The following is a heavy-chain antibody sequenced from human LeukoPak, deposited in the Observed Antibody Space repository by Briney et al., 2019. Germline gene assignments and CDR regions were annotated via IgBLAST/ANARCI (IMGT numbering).Heavy chain of an antibody. J-gene: IGHJ4*02. D-gene: IGHD6-13*01. CDR3: ARDPGYSSSWGVFDY. V-gene: IGHV1-18*01. CDR2: ISAYNGNT. CDR1: GYTFTSYG. Sequence: GASVKVSCKASGYTFTSYGISWVRQAPGQGLERMGWISAYNGNTNYAQKLQGRVTMTTDTSTSTAYMELRSLRSDDTAVYYCARDPGYSSSWGVFDYWGQGTLVTVSS.